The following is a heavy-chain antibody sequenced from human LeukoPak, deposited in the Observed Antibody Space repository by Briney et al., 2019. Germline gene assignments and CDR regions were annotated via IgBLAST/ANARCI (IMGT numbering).Heavy chain of an antibody. D-gene: IGHD3-10*02. CDR3: AELGITMIGGV. J-gene: IGHJ6*04. Sequence: GGSLRLSCAASGFSFSSYEMNWVRQAPGKGLEWVSYISSSGSTIYYADSVKGRFTISRDNAKNSLYLQMNSLRAEDTAVYYCAELGITMIGGVWGRGTTVTTSS. V-gene: IGHV3-48*03. CDR2: ISSSGSTI. CDR1: GFSFSSYE.